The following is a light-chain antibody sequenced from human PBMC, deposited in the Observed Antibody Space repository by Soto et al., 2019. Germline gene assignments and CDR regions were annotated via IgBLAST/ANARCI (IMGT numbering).Light chain of an antibody. Sequence: EIVLTQSPGTLSLSPGARATLSCRASQSVSSSYLAWYQQKPGQAPRPLIYGASSRATGIPDRFSVSGSGTDFTLTISRLEPEYLAVYYCLQYGSSPYTFGQGTKLESK. J-gene: IGKJ2*01. CDR3: LQYGSSPYT. CDR1: QSVSSSY. CDR2: GAS. V-gene: IGKV3-20*01.